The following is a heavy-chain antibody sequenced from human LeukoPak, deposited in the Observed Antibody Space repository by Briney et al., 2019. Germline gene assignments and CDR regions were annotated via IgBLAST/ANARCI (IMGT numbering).Heavy chain of an antibody. D-gene: IGHD3-22*01. Sequence: SETLSLTCAVYGGSFSGYYWSWIRQPPGKGLEWIGEINHSGSTYYNPSLKSRVTISVDTSKNQFSLKLSSVTAADTAVYYCARRVVEDTYYYDSSGYSYYFDYWGQGTLVTVSS. J-gene: IGHJ4*02. CDR2: INHSGST. V-gene: IGHV4-34*01. CDR3: ARRVVEDTYYYDSSGYSYYFDY. CDR1: GGSFSGYY.